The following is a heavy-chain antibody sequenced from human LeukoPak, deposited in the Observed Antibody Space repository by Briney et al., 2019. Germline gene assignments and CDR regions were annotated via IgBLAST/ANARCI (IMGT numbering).Heavy chain of an antibody. Sequence: PSETLSLTCTVSGGSISSSSYYWGWIRQPPGKGLEWIGGIYHSGSTYYNPSLESRVTISVDTSKNQFSLKLSSVTAADTAVYFCARQLSHYSSYYYMDVWGKGTTVTVSS. CDR3: ARQLSHYSSYYYMDV. V-gene: IGHV4-39*07. CDR2: IYHSGST. J-gene: IGHJ6*03. CDR1: GGSISSSSYY. D-gene: IGHD1-1*01.